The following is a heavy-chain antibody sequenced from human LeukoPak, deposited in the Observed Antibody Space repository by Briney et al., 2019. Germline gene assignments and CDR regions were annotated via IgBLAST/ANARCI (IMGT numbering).Heavy chain of an antibody. CDR2: IESKADGGTT. J-gene: IGHJ4*02. Sequence: GGSLRLSCAASGFSFSDAWMSWVRQIPGKGLEWVGRIESKADGGTTDYAAPVKCRFTISRDDSTNTLYLKMNSLRSEDTAVYYCARGDIVVVPAALLDYWGQGTLVTVSS. CDR3: ARGDIVVVPAALLDY. CDR1: GFSFSDAW. V-gene: IGHV3-15*04. D-gene: IGHD2-2*01.